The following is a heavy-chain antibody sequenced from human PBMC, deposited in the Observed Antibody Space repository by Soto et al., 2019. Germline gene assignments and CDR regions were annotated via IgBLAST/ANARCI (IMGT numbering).Heavy chain of an antibody. J-gene: IGHJ3*01. CDR2: VYYSGST. Sequence: ASETLSLTCTVSGGSVTTTDYSWGWIRQPPGKGLEWIGSVYYSGSTHYNPSLESRVTLSVDTSKNQFSLKLNSVTAADTAVYYCARQWGNWYWAFNVWGQGTMVT. CDR1: GGSVTTTDYS. D-gene: IGHD6-13*01. V-gene: IGHV4-39*01. CDR3: ARQWGNWYWAFNV.